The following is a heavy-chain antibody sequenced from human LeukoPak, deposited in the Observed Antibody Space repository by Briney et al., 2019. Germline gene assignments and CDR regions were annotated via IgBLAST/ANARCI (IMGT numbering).Heavy chain of an antibody. J-gene: IGHJ1*01. V-gene: IGHV4-59*01. Sequence: SETLSLTCTVSGGSISSYYWTWIRQPPGKGLEWIGYIYHSGSTNYNPSLKSRVTISVDTPKNQFSLKLSSVTAADTAVYYCAAQYYYGSGSYYDAEYFQHWGQGTLVTVPS. CDR1: GGSISSYY. CDR3: AAQYYYGSGSYYDAEYFQH. D-gene: IGHD3-10*01. CDR2: IYHSGST.